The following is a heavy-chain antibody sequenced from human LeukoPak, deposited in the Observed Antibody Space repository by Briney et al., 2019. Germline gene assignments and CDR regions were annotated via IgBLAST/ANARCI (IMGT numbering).Heavy chain of an antibody. V-gene: IGHV4-59*01. CDR2: VYYSGNA. D-gene: IGHD6-19*01. CDR1: NGSINFYY. J-gene: IGHJ4*02. CDR3: ARTRIAVTGYYFDY. Sequence: PSETLSLTCTVSNGSINFYYWSWVRQSPGKGLEWIGNVYYSGNANYNPSLQSRVTISVETSKNQFSPKVTSVTAGDTAVYFCARTRIAVTGYYFDYWGQGALVTVSS.